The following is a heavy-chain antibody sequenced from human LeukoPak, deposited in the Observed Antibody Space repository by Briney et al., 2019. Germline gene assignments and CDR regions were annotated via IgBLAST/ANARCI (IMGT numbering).Heavy chain of an antibody. Sequence: PGGSLRLSCAASGFTFSSYWMHWVRQAPGKGPVWVSRINSDGSSTSYADSVKGRFTISRDNAKNTLYLQMNSLRAEDTAVYYCALVPARDIAAAGPALNWFDPWGQGTLVTVSS. CDR3: ALVPARDIAAAGPALNWFDP. J-gene: IGHJ5*02. V-gene: IGHV3-74*01. CDR2: INSDGSST. CDR1: GFTFSSYW. D-gene: IGHD6-13*01.